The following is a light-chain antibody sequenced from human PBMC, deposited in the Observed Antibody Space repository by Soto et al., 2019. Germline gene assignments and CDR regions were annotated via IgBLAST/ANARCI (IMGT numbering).Light chain of an antibody. Sequence: EIGFTQSPATLSLSPVEISTVSWMASQSVSSYLAWYLHKPGQAPRLLIYGTSSRATGIPDRFSGSGSGTDFTLTISRLEPEDFAVYYCQQYGNSPITFGQGTRLEIK. CDR1: QSVSSY. CDR3: QQYGNSPIT. J-gene: IGKJ5*01. CDR2: GTS. V-gene: IGKV3-20*01.